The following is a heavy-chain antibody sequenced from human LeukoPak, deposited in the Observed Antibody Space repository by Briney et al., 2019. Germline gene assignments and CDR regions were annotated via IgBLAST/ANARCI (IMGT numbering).Heavy chain of an antibody. CDR1: GFTFSSYS. CDR3: AREGIVAPIDY. Sequence: KLSCTTSGFTFSSYSMNWVRQAPGKGLEWVSSISSSSYIYYADSVKGRFTISRDNAKNSLYLQMNSLRAEDTAVYYCAREGIVAPIDYWGQGTLVTVSS. J-gene: IGHJ4*02. V-gene: IGHV3-21*01. CDR2: ISSSSYI. D-gene: IGHD1-26*01.